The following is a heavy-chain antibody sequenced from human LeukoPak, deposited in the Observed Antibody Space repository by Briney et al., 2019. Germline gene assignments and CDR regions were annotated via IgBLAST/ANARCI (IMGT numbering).Heavy chain of an antibody. CDR2: IYYSGRT. D-gene: IGHD5-12*01. CDR1: GDSVSRSDSY. J-gene: IGHJ5*02. Sequence: NPSETLSLTCSVSGDSVSRSDSYWDWIRQPPGKGLQWIGTIYYSGRTYYSPSLKSRVTISVDTSKNQFSLKLSSVTAADTAVYYCARAVEGFEWLLRGWFDPWGQGTLVTVSS. CDR3: ARAVEGFEWLLRGWFDP. V-gene: IGHV4-30-4*08.